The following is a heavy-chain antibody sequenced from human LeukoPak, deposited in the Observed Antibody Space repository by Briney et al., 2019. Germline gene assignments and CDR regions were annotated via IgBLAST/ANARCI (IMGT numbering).Heavy chain of an antibody. CDR1: GFTLSSYS. Sequence: GGSLRLSCAPSGFTLSSYSMNWVRQAPGKGLEWVSSISTGSSYIYYADAVKGRFTISRDNAKNSLFLQMNSLRAEDTAVYYCARDGTMVRGVITEPYWGQGTLVTVSS. D-gene: IGHD3-10*01. J-gene: IGHJ4*02. V-gene: IGHV3-21*01. CDR2: ISTGSSYI. CDR3: ARDGTMVRGVITEPY.